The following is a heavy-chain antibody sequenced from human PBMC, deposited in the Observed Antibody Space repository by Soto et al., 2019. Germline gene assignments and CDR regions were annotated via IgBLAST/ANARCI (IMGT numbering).Heavy chain of an antibody. J-gene: IGHJ6*02. CDR2: IWYDGSNK. CDR1: GFTFSSYG. Sequence: PGGSLRLSCAASGFTFSSYGMHWVRQAPGKGLEWVAVIWYDGSNKYYADSVKGRFTISRDNSKNTLYLQMNSLRAEDTAVYYCARDWSIAVAGRYYYYYGMDVWGQGTTVTVSS. D-gene: IGHD6-19*01. V-gene: IGHV3-33*01. CDR3: ARDWSIAVAGRYYYYYGMDV.